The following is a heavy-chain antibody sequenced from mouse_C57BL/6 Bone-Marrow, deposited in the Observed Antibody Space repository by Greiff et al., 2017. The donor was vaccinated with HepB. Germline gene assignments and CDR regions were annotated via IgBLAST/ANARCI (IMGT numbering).Heavy chain of an antibody. D-gene: IGHD2-1*01. CDR1: GYAFTNYL. Sequence: QVQLQQSGAELVRPGTSVKVSCKASGYAFTNYLIEWVKQRPGQGLEWIGVINPGSGGTNYNEKFKGKATLTADKSSSTAYMQLSSLTSEDSAVYFCARAGYGNYAGYWGQGTTLTVSS. CDR3: ARAGYGNYAGY. CDR2: INPGSGGT. J-gene: IGHJ2*01. V-gene: IGHV1-54*01.